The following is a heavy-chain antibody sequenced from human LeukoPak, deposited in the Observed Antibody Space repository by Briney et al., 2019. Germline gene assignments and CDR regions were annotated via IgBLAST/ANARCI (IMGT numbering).Heavy chain of an antibody. CDR1: AFTSSTYW. D-gene: IGHD3-22*01. CDR3: ARDRDSRWDFDL. J-gene: IGHJ2*01. Sequence: AGSLIPSSAASAFTSSTYWMSWVRQAPGEWLEWEYSIKQDGSETYYVDSMKGRLTLARGNAKNSLYLQMNSQRGDDPSVYVCARDRDSRWDFDLWGRGTRVTVS. V-gene: IGHV3-7*01. CDR2: IKQDGSET.